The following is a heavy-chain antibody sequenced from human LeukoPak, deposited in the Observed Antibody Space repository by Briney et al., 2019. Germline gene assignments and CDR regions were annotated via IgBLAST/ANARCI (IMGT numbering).Heavy chain of an antibody. D-gene: IGHD3-22*01. CDR1: GGSISSGSYY. CDR2: IYTSGIT. Sequence: SETLSLTCTVSGGSISSGSYYWSWIRQPAGKGLEWIGRIYTSGITNYNPSLKSRVTISVDTSKNQFSLKLSSVTAADTAVYYCAREVKYYDSSGPFFDYWGQGTLVTVSS. CDR3: AREVKYYDSSGPFFDY. J-gene: IGHJ4*02. V-gene: IGHV4-61*02.